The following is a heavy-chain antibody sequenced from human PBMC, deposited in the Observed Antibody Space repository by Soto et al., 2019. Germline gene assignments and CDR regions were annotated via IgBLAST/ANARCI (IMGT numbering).Heavy chain of an antibody. J-gene: IGHJ3*02. CDR3: AKTSGSHSPYAFDI. Sequence: EVQLLESGGGLVQPGGSLRLSCAASGFTFSSYAMSWVRQAPGKGLEWVSAISGSYVSTYYADSVKGRFTISRDNSLNKLYLQMNSQRAEDTAVYYCAKTSGSHSPYAFDIWGQGTMVTVSS. D-gene: IGHD1-26*01. CDR1: GFTFSSYA. V-gene: IGHV3-23*01. CDR2: ISGSYVST.